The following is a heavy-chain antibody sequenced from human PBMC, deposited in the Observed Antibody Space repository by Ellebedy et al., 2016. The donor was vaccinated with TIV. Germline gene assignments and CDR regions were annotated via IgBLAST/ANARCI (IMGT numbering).Heavy chain of an antibody. J-gene: IGHJ6*02. D-gene: IGHD3-10*01. CDR2: TNYRSKWFH. V-gene: IGHV6-1*01. CDR3: ARESDGDSGMDV. Sequence: SQILSLTCAISVDSVSSNGAAWSWIRQSPSSGLEWLGRTNYRSKWFHDYAASAKSLITINTDTSNNQFSLQLNSVTPEDTAVYYCARESDGDSGMDVWGQGTTVTVSS. CDR1: VDSVSSNGAA.